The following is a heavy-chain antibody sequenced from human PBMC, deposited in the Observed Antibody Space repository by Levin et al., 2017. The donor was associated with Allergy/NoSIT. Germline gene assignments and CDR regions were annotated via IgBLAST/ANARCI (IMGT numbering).Heavy chain of an antibody. CDR3: ATGRSSRP. CDR1: GFSVSNNY. V-gene: IGHV3-53*01. D-gene: IGHD6-13*01. Sequence: PGESLKISCAASGFSVSNNYLSWVRQAPGKGLEFVSVIYSGGSTNYADFVKGRFTISRDNSKNTVYLQMNSLRAEDTAVYYCATGRSSRPWGQGTMVTVSS. J-gene: IGHJ3*01. CDR2: IYSGGST.